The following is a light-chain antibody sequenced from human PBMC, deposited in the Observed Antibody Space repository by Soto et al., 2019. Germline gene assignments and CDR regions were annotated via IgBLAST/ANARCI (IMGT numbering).Light chain of an antibody. CDR2: DVS. CDR3: SSYTTSTTRQIV. Sequence: QSALTQPASVSGSPGQSITISCTGTSSDVGGYNYVSWYQRHPGKAPKLMIFDVSNRPSGVSNRFSGSKSGNTTSLTISGLQPEDEAGYYCSSYTTSTTRQIVFVTGTKDTV. V-gene: IGLV2-14*03. J-gene: IGLJ1*01. CDR1: SSDVGGYNY.